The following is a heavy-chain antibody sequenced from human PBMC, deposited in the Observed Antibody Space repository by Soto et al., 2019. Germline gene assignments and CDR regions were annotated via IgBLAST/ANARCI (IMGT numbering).Heavy chain of an antibody. D-gene: IGHD2-15*01. Sequence: QVTSKESGPVVVKPTETLTLTCTVPGLSFSKGRVGVSWIRQPPGKALEWLAHILSNDAKSYATSLQSSLTISKDTSKRQVVRTMTNMDPLDSGTYYCARVDDCGGSCYYYYCDYWGHGNLVTVSS. CDR2: ILSNDAK. V-gene: IGHV2-26*01. CDR1: GLSFSKGRVG. CDR3: ARVDDCGGSCYYYYCDY. J-gene: IGHJ4*01.